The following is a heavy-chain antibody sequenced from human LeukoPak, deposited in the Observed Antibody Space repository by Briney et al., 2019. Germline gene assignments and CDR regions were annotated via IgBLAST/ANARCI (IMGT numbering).Heavy chain of an antibody. Sequence: SETLSLTCTVSGGSISSSSYYWGWIRQPPGKGLEWIGSIYYSGSTYYNPSLKSRVTISVDTSKNQFSLKLSSVTAADTAVYYCARGGYSIPPDYYYYMDVWGKGTTVTVSS. CDR3: ARGGYSIPPDYYYYMDV. J-gene: IGHJ6*03. CDR1: GGSISSSSYY. CDR2: IYYSGST. V-gene: IGHV4-39*07. D-gene: IGHD6-13*01.